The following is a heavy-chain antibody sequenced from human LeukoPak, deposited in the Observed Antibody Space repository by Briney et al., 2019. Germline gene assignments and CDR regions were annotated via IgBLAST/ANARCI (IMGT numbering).Heavy chain of an antibody. D-gene: IGHD4-17*01. V-gene: IGHV1-3*01. CDR1: GYTFTSYA. Sequence: GASVKVSCKASGYTFTSYAMHWVRQAPGQRLEWMGWINAGNGNTKYSQKFQGRVTITRDTSASTAYMGLSSLRSEDTAVYYCARGESYGDYSIDYWGQGTLVTVSS. CDR2: INAGNGNT. J-gene: IGHJ4*02. CDR3: ARGESYGDYSIDY.